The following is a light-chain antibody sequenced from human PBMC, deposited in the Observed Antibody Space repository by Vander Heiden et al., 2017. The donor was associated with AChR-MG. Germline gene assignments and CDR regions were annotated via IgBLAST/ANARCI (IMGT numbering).Light chain of an antibody. Sequence: EIVLTQSPGTLYLSPGERASLSCRASQSVSGSHLAWYQQVPGQAPKLLIYGVYSRATGIPDRFIGRGSGTDFTLTISRLEPEDFAVYYCQLDDDSPITFGQGTRLEI. CDR1: QSVSGSH. CDR2: GVY. CDR3: QLDDDSPIT. J-gene: IGKJ5*01. V-gene: IGKV3-20*01.